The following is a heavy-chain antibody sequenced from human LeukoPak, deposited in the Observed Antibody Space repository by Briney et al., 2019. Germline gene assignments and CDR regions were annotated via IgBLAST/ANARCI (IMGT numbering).Heavy chain of an antibody. Sequence: SQTLSLTCTVSGGSISSGDYYWSWIRQPPGKGLEWIGYIYYSGSTYYNPSLKSRVTISVDTSKNQFSLKLSSVTAADTAVYYCASLVGADRNWFDPWGQGTLVTVSS. J-gene: IGHJ5*02. CDR1: GGSISSGDYY. V-gene: IGHV4-30-4*01. D-gene: IGHD1-26*01. CDR3: ASLVGADRNWFDP. CDR2: IYYSGST.